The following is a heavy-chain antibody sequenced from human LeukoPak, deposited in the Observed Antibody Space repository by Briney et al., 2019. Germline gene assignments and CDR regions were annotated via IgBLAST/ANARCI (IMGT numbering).Heavy chain of an antibody. V-gene: IGHV1-69*05. CDR3: ARGCSSTSCYSWGLFFDY. Sequence: SVKVSCKASGGTFSSYAISWVRQAPGQGLEWMGGIIPIFGTANYAQKFQGRVTITTDESTSTAYMELSSLRSEDTAVYSCARGCSSTSCYSWGLFFDYWGQGTLVTVSS. J-gene: IGHJ4*02. CDR2: IIPIFGTA. CDR1: GGTFSSYA. D-gene: IGHD2-2*02.